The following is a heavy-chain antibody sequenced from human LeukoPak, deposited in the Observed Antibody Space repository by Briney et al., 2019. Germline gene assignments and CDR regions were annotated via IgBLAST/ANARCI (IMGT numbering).Heavy chain of an antibody. D-gene: IGHD2-15*01. V-gene: IGHV1-69*04. CDR3: ARDKVYCSGGSCYVD. CDR1: GGTFSSYA. Sequence: GASVKVSCKASGGTFSSYAISWVRQAPGQGLEWMGRIIPILGIANYAQKFRGRVTITADKSTSTAYMELSSLRSEDTAVYYCARDKVYCSGGSCYVDWGQGTLVTVSS. J-gene: IGHJ4*02. CDR2: IIPILGIA.